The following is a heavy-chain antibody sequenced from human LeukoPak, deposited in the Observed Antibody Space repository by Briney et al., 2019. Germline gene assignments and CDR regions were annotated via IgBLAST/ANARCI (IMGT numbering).Heavy chain of an antibody. D-gene: IGHD6-13*01. CDR3: ARLGPAAGSSYFDS. V-gene: IGHV5-51*01. J-gene: IGHJ4*02. CDR2: IFPGDSDT. Sequence: GESLKISCKSSGYIFTRYWIGWVRQMPGKDMEWMGIIFPGDSDTRYSPSFQGQVTISVDKSTSTAYLQWSSLKASDTALYYCARLGPAAGSSYFDSWGQGTLVTVSS. CDR1: GYIFTRYW.